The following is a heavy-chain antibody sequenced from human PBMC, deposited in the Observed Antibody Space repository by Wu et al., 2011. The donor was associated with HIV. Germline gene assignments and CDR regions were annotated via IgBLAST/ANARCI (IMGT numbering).Heavy chain of an antibody. Sequence: VHLVQSGAEVKKPGSSVKVSCKASGYTFTSYDINWVRQATGQGLEWMGWMNPNSGNTGYAQKFQGRVTMTEDSSTDTAYMELSSLRSEDTARYFCATPRVGIVDSNAFDLWGQGTMVTVSS. CDR3: ATPRVGIVDSNAFDL. CDR2: MNPNSGNT. J-gene: IGHJ3*01. D-gene: IGHD1-26*01. CDR1: GYTFTSYD. V-gene: IGHV1-8*02.